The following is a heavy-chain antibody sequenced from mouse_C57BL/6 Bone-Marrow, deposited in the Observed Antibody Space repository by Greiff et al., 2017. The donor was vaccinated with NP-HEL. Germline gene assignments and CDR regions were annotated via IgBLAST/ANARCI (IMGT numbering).Heavy chain of an antibody. D-gene: IGHD3-2*02. Sequence: QVQLQQPGTELVKPGASVKLSCKASGYTFTSYWMHWVKQRPGQGLEWIGNINPSNGGTNYNEKFKSKATLTVDKSSSTAYMQLSSLTSEESAVYYSARSGTAQATFAYWGQGTLVTVSA. CDR3: ARSGTAQATFAY. CDR2: INPSNGGT. V-gene: IGHV1-53*01. J-gene: IGHJ3*01. CDR1: GYTFTSYW.